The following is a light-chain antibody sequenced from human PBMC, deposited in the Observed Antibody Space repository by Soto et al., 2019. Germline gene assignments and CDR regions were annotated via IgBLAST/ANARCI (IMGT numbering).Light chain of an antibody. Sequence: AIQLTQSPASLSASVGDRVTITCWASQDISRALAWYQQKPGKAPQLLIYDASNLESGVPSRFSGSGSGTDFTLTISSLQPEDFATYYCQQFNNYPPLTFVGGTKVEIK. CDR3: QQFNNYPPLT. CDR1: QDISRA. CDR2: DAS. J-gene: IGKJ4*01. V-gene: IGKV1D-13*01.